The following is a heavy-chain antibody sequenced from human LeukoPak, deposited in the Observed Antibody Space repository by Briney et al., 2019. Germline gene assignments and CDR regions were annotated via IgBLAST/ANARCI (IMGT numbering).Heavy chain of an antibody. D-gene: IGHD4-17*01. CDR2: ISDDGRSK. J-gene: IGHJ4*02. Sequence: GGSLRLSCAASGFSFISYGMHWVRQAPGKGLEWVGVISDDGRSKDYADSVKGRFTISRDNSEDTLYLQMNSLRDEDTAVYYCAKRPSDYGDYVSYFDYWGQGTLVTVSS. V-gene: IGHV3-30*18. CDR3: AKRPSDYGDYVSYFDY. CDR1: GFSFISYG.